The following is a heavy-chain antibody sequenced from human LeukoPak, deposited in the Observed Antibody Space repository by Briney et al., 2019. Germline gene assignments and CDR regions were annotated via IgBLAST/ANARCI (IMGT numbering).Heavy chain of an antibody. Sequence: SLRLSCAASGFTFDDYAMHWVRQAPGKGLGWVSGISWNSGSIGYADSVKDRFTISRDNAKNSLYLQMNSLRAEDTALYYCAKGSIAVAGKLDYWGQGTLVTVSS. CDR3: AKGSIAVAGKLDY. CDR1: GFTFDDYA. CDR2: ISWNSGSI. D-gene: IGHD6-19*01. J-gene: IGHJ4*02. V-gene: IGHV3-9*01.